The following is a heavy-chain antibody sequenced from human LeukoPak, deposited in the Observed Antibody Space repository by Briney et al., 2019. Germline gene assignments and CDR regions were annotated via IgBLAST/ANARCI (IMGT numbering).Heavy chain of an antibody. CDR2: IYSGGGT. Sequence: GGSLRLSCATSGFLVSNYYMSWVRQAPGKGLEWVSVIYSGGGTYYADSVKGRFTISRDNAKNSLYLQMNSLRAEDTAVYYCARGVAAEGNSWFDPWGQGTLVTVSS. D-gene: IGHD6-13*01. V-gene: IGHV3-53*01. J-gene: IGHJ5*02. CDR3: ARGVAAEGNSWFDP. CDR1: GFLVSNYY.